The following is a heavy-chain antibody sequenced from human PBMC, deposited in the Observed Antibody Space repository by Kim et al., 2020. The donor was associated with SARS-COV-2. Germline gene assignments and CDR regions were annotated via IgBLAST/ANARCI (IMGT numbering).Heavy chain of an antibody. CDR3: AKGRRGGSLYYMDV. D-gene: IGHD3-16*01. CDR2: ISDSGGGT. J-gene: IGHJ6*03. V-gene: IGHV3-23*01. CDR1: GVTFSDYA. Sequence: GGSLRLSCAAAGVTFSDYAMTWVRQVPGKGLEGVSGISDSGGGTYYADSVKGRFTISRDNSKNTLFVQMNSRRAEDTAVYYCAKGRRGGSLYYMDVWGKG.